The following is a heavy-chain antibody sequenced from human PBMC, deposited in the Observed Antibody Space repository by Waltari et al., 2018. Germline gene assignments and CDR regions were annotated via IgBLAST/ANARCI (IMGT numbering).Heavy chain of an antibody. V-gene: IGHV1-69*13. CDR1: GGPFNSFA. J-gene: IGHJ6*02. CDR3: ATRIPSDHSGSFYYYGMDV. D-gene: IGHD6-6*01. Sequence: QLVQSGAEVKKPGYSVIVSCKASGGPFNSFARSWVRQAPGQGLEWMGGIIPRFNTPTYARKVQGRLTVTADESTSTAYMELNSLRSEDSALYYCATRIPSDHSGSFYYYGMDVWGQGTTVTVSS. CDR2: IIPRFNTP.